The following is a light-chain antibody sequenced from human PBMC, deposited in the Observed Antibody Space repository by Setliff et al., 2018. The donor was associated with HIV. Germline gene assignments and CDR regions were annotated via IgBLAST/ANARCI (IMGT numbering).Light chain of an antibody. V-gene: IGLV1-44*01. CDR1: SSNIGSNI. Sequence: QSVLTQPPSASGTPGQRVTISCSGSSSNIGSNIVNWYQQLPGTAPKLLIYGNNQRPSGVPDRFSGSKSGTSASLAISGLQSEDEADYYCAACDDNLNAYVFGTGTKVTVL. CDR3: AACDDNLNAYV. J-gene: IGLJ1*01. CDR2: GNN.